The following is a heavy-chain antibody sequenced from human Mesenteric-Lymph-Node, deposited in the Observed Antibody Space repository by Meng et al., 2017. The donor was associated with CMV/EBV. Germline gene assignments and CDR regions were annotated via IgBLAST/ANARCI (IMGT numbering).Heavy chain of an antibody. D-gene: IGHD6-19*01. CDR2: LYRGGRT. Sequence: GESLKISCAASGFTVSSNYMSWVRQAPGKGLKCVSVLYRGGRTYYADSVKGRFTISRDNAKNSLYLQMNSLRAEDTALYYCARDGAVAGTRFDYWGQGTLVTVSS. V-gene: IGHV3-53*01. J-gene: IGHJ4*02. CDR3: ARDGAVAGTRFDY. CDR1: GFTVSSNY.